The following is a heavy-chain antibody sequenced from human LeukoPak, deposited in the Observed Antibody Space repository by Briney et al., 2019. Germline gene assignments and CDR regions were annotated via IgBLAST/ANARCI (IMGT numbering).Heavy chain of an antibody. J-gene: IGHJ4*02. V-gene: IGHV3-30*18. D-gene: IGHD2-2*01. CDR3: AKARSRVVPAAADC. CDR1: GFTFSSYG. CDR2: ISYDGSNK. Sequence: PGGSLRLSCAASGFTFSSYGMHWVRQAPGKGLEWVAVISYDGSNKYYADSVKGRFTIPRDNSKNTLYLQMNSLRAEDTAVYYCAKARSRVVPAAADCWGQGTLVTVSS.